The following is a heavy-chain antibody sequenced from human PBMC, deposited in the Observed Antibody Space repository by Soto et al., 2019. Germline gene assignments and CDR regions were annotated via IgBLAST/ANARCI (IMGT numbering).Heavy chain of an antibody. CDR3: AKGGNTNNNYYYYMDV. CDR1: GFIFSDYA. V-gene: IGHV3-23*01. J-gene: IGHJ6*03. Sequence: EVQLLESGGGLVQPGGSLRLSCAASGFIFSDYALSWVRQAPGKGLEWVSTISGSGGNTYYADSVIGRITASRDNSTNTLYLQMSSLSAEDTAVYYWAKGGNTNNNYYYYMDVWGRGTAFIVSS. CDR2: ISGSGGNT. D-gene: IGHD2-15*01.